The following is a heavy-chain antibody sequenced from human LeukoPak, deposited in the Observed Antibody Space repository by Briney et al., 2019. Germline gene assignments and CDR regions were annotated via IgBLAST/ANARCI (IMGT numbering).Heavy chain of an antibody. J-gene: IGHJ6*02. Sequence: GGSLRLSWAASGFTFSRYSMNWVRQAPGEGLGGVSYIISSSSTIYYADSVKGRFTISRDNAKNSLYLQMNSLRAEDTAVYYCARDPTLYSIVDYYYGMDVWGQGTTVTVSS. CDR3: ARDPTLYSIVDYYYGMDV. D-gene: IGHD2-15*01. CDR1: GFTFSRYS. CDR2: IISSSSTI. V-gene: IGHV3-48*01.